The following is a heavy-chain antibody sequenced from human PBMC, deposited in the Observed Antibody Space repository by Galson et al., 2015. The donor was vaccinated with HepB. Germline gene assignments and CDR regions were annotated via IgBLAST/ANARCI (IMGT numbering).Heavy chain of an antibody. CDR3: ARSSGGYGDYAGGWFDP. CDR1: GYSFTSYW. D-gene: IGHD4-17*01. Sequence: QSGAEVKKPGESLRISCKGSGYSFTSYWISWVRQMPGKGLEWMGRIDPSDSYTNYSPSFQGHVTISADKSISTAYLQWISLKASDTAMYYCARSSGGYGDYAGGWFDPWGQGTLVTVSS. J-gene: IGHJ5*02. CDR2: IDPSDSYT. V-gene: IGHV5-10-1*01.